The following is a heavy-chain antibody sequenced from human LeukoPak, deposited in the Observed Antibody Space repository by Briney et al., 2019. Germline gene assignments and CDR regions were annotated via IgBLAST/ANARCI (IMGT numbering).Heavy chain of an antibody. D-gene: IGHD2-15*01. V-gene: IGHV3-23*01. Sequence: GGSLRLSCAASGFTFSSYWMNWARQAPGKGLEWVSGISGSGGSTYYADSVKGRFTIFRDNSKNTLYLQMNSLRAEDTAVYHCANGWSPDYWGRGTLVTVSS. CDR1: GFTFSSYW. CDR3: ANGWSPDY. J-gene: IGHJ4*02. CDR2: ISGSGGST.